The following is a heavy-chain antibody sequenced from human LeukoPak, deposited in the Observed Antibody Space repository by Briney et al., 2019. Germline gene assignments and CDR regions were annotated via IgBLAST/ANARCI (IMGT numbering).Heavy chain of an antibody. J-gene: IGHJ5*02. D-gene: IGHD4-17*01. CDR2: IKPNSGGT. Sequence: GASVKVSCKASGYIFTGYYMHWVRQAPGQGLEWMGWIKPNSGGTNYAQKFQGRVTMTRDTSISTAYMELSRLRSDDTAVYYCARPLKTHDYGDVWWFDPWGQGTLVTVSS. V-gene: IGHV1-2*02. CDR3: ARPLKTHDYGDVWWFDP. CDR1: GYIFTGYY.